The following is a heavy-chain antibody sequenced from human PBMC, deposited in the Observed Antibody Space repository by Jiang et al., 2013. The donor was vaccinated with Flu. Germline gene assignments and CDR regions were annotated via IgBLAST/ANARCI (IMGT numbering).Heavy chain of an antibody. D-gene: IGHD2-21*02. CDR3: VVIVVVTIDY. Sequence: PGLVKPSETLSLTCTVSGGSFSSSSYYWGRIRQPPGKGLEWIGSIYYSGSTYYNPSLKSRVTISVDSSKNQFSLNLNSVTAADTAVYYCVVIVVVTIDYWGQGTLVTVSS. CDR2: IYYSGST. J-gene: IGHJ4*02. V-gene: IGHV4-39*01. CDR1: GGSFSSSSYY.